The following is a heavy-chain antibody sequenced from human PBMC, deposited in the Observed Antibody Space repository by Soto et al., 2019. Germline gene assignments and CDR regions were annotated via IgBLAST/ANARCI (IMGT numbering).Heavy chain of an antibody. Sequence: PGESLKISCKGSGYSFTSYWIVWVRQMPGKGLEWMGIIYPGDSDTRYSPSFQGQVTISADKSISTAYLQWSSLKASDTAMYYCAIFYYDSSGYYYFQHWGQGTLVTVSS. CDR3: AIFYYDSSGYYYFQH. CDR2: IYPGDSDT. J-gene: IGHJ1*01. V-gene: IGHV5-51*01. D-gene: IGHD3-22*01. CDR1: GYSFTSYW.